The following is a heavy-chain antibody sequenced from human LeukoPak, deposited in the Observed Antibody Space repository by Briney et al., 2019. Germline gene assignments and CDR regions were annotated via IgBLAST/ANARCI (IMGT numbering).Heavy chain of an antibody. J-gene: IGHJ4*01. CDR2: VSGYNGDT. Sequence: ASVKVSCKASGYSINTYGFTWLRQAPGQGLEWMGWVSGYNGDTNYAHQLQARVTMTTDTSTSTAYMELRSLRSDDTAVYYCARGWWLAPFDYWGQGTLVTVSS. D-gene: IGHD6-19*01. CDR1: GYSINTYG. CDR3: ARGWWLAPFDY. V-gene: IGHV1-18*01.